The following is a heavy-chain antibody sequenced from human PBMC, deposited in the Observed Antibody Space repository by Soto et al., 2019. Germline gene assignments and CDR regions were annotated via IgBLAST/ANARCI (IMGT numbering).Heavy chain of an antibody. D-gene: IGHD6-13*01. CDR2: IWYDGSNI. V-gene: IGHV3-33*01. Sequence: GGSLRLSCAASGFTFDLYSIHWVRQAPGKGLEWVAVIWYDGSNIYYGESVKGRFTISRDNSKNTVYLQMNSLGVEDTAVYYCARDLPHPGKAAAALDYWGQGTLVTVSS. CDR1: GFTFDLYS. CDR3: ARDLPHPGKAAAALDY. J-gene: IGHJ4*02.